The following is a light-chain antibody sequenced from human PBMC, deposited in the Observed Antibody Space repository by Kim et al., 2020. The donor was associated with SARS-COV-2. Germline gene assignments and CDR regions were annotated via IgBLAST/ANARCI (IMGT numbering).Light chain of an antibody. CDR2: GAS. J-gene: IGKJ1*01. Sequence: GPLGDRVTIACRASQSSRSDFGWYQQKPGRAPTRLIYGASTLESGVTSRFSGSGSGTEFTLTISSLQPEDFATYYCLQHHAYPRTFGQGTKVDI. CDR1: QSSRSD. V-gene: IGKV1-17*01. CDR3: LQHHAYPRT.